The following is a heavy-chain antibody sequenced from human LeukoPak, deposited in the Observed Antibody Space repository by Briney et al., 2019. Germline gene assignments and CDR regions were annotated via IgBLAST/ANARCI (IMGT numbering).Heavy chain of an antibody. V-gene: IGHV4-38-2*02. Sequence: SETLSLTCTVSGYSISNSYYWGWIRQPPGKGLEWIGCIYHSGSTYYNPSLKSRVTISVDTSKNQFSLKVTSVTAADTAVYYCARDSGTTGEVKFDPWGQGTLVTVSS. CDR3: ARDSGTTGEVKFDP. CDR2: IYHSGST. D-gene: IGHD3-10*01. CDR1: GYSISNSYY. J-gene: IGHJ5*02.